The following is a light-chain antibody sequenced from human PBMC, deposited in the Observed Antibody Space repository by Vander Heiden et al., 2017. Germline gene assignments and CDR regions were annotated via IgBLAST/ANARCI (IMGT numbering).Light chain of an antibody. CDR3: QKYNSDPLWT. V-gene: IGKV1-27*01. J-gene: IGKJ1*01. CDR2: AAS. CDR1: QGISNY. Sequence: DIQMTQSPSSLSASVGDRVTITCRASQGISNYLAWYQQKPGKGPKLLIYAASTLQSGVPSRFSGSGYGTDFTLTISSLQPEDVATYYCQKYNSDPLWTFGQGTKVEIK.